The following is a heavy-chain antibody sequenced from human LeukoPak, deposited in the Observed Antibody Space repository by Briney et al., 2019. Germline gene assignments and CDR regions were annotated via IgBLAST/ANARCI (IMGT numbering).Heavy chain of an antibody. J-gene: IGHJ6*02. CDR3: AREGSYYYYGMDV. Sequence: SETLSLTCTVSGGSISSYYWSWIRQPPGKGLEWIGYIYYSGSTNYNPSLKSRVTISVDTSKNQFSLKLSSVTAADAAVYYCAREGSYYYYGMDVWGQGTTVTVSS. CDR1: GGSISSYY. CDR2: IYYSGST. V-gene: IGHV4-59*12.